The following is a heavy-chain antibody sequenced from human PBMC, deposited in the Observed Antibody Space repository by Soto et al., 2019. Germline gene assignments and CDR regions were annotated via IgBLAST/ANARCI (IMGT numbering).Heavy chain of an antibody. Sequence: QVQLVESGGGVVQPGRSLRLSCAASGFTFSSYGMHWVRQAPGKGLEWVAVISYDGSNKYYADSVKGRFTISRDNSKNTLYLQMNSLRAEDTAVYYCAKGTYDFWSGYHDYWGQGTLVTVSS. CDR3: AKGTYDFWSGYHDY. J-gene: IGHJ4*02. D-gene: IGHD3-3*01. V-gene: IGHV3-30*18. CDR1: GFTFSSYG. CDR2: ISYDGSNK.